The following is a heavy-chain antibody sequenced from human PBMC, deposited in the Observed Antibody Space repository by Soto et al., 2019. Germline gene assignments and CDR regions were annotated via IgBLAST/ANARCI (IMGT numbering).Heavy chain of an antibody. CDR3: AKDSIPYSSSYDLDH. D-gene: IGHD6-6*01. CDR2: ITGTGVSI. CDR1: GFSFSGYA. V-gene: IGHV3-23*01. J-gene: IGHJ4*02. Sequence: EVQLLESGGGMVQPGGSLRLSCVASGFSFSGYAMSWVRQAPGKRLVWVSSITGTGVSIYYADSVRGRFTISRDNSKNTLYLQMSSLRAEDAARYYCAKDSIPYSSSYDLDHWGRGAPVSVSS.